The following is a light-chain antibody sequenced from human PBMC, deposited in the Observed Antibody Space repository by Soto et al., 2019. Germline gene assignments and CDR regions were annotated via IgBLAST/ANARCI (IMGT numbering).Light chain of an antibody. CDR1: QGISSY. CDR3: QQYYSYPLT. J-gene: IGKJ4*01. Sequence: AMRRNQSPSSLISKARDSVTKASRVSQGISSYLAWYQQKPGKAPKLLIYAASTLQSGVPSRFSGSVSVTDFTLTFSCLQSEDFATYYSQQYYSYPLTIGGGTKVDIK. V-gene: IGKV1-8*01. CDR2: AAS.